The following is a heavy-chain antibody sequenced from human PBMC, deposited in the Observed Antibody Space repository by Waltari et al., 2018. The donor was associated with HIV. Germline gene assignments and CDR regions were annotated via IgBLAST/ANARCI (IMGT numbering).Heavy chain of an antibody. D-gene: IGHD3-16*01. J-gene: IGHJ4*02. CDR1: YW. V-gene: IGHV5-51*01. CDR2: IYPGDSDT. CDR3: ARRVHLRLGEDGFDY. Sequence: YWIGWVRQMPGKGLEWMGIIYPGDSDTRYSPSFQGQVTISADKSISTAYLQWSSLKASDTAMYYCARRVHLRLGEDGFDYWGQGTLVTVSS.